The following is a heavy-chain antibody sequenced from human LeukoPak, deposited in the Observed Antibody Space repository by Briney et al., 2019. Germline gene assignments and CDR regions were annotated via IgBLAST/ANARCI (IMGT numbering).Heavy chain of an antibody. CDR3: ATIVVEYYYYYMDV. J-gene: IGHJ6*03. CDR2: INAGNGNT. D-gene: IGHD2-2*01. Sequence: GASVKVSCKASGYTFTSYAVQWVRQAPGQRLEWMGWINAGNGNTKYSQKFQGRVTITRDTSASTAYMELSSLRSEDTAMYYCATIVVEYYYYYMDVWGKGTTVTVS. V-gene: IGHV1-3*01. CDR1: GYTFTSYA.